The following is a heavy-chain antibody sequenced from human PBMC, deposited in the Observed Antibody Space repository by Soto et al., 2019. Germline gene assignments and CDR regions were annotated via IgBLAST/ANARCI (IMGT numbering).Heavy chain of an antibody. J-gene: IGHJ6*02. CDR2: IWYDGSNK. Sequence: QVQLVESGGGVVQPGRSLRLSCAASGFTFSSYGMHWVRQAPGKGLEWVAVIWYDGSNKYYADSVKGRFTISRDNSKNTLYLQMNSLRAEDTAVYYCAREESSSTSTYFGMDVWGQGTTVTVSS. D-gene: IGHD6-6*01. CDR1: GFTFSSYG. CDR3: AREESSSTSTYFGMDV. V-gene: IGHV3-33*01.